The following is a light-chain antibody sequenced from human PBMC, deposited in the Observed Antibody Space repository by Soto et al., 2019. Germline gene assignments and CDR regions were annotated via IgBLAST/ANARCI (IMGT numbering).Light chain of an antibody. Sequence: QSVLTQPPSVSGAPGQRVTISCTGSSSNIGAGYDVFWYQQLPGTAPKLLIYGNTNRPSGVPDRFSGSKSGTSASLAITGLQAGDEADYYCQSYDSSLGGWVFGGGTKLTVL. CDR2: GNT. CDR1: SSNIGAGYD. CDR3: QSYDSSLGGWV. J-gene: IGLJ3*02. V-gene: IGLV1-40*01.